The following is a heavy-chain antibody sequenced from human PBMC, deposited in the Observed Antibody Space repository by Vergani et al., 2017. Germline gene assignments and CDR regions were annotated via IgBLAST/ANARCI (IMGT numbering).Heavy chain of an antibody. Sequence: QVQLQESGPGLVKPSETLSLTCTVSGGSISSYYWSWIRQPPGKGLEWIGYIYYSGSTNYNPSLKSRVTISVDTSKNQFSLKLSSVTAADTAVYYCARLTTTPYYDILTGYYLAEDYWGQGTLVTVSS. V-gene: IGHV4-59*01. CDR2: IYYSGST. J-gene: IGHJ4*02. D-gene: IGHD3-9*01. CDR3: ARLTTTPYYDILTGYYLAEDY. CDR1: GGSISSYY.